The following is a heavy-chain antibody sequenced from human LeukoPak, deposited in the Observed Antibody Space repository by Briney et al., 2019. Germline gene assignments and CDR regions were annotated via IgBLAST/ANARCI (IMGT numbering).Heavy chain of an antibody. D-gene: IGHD6-19*01. V-gene: IGHV4-34*01. CDR2: SNGSGRI. Sequence: SETLSLPCGVYGGSFRGSYWSWVREPPGEGGGWSGESNGSGRINYNPYRQSRVPISVDKTKRQLSLKLSSVTAAYPAVYYLARGRRQWLERPSDYYYYMDDWGKGTTVTVSS. J-gene: IGHJ6*03. CDR1: GGSFRGSY. CDR3: ARGRRQWLERPSDYYYYMDD.